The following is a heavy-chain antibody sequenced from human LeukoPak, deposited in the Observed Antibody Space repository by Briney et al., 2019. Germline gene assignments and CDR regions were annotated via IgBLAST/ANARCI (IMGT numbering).Heavy chain of an antibody. D-gene: IGHD6-19*01. CDR1: GGSISSGGYS. Sequence: SETLSLTCAVSGGSISSGGYSWSWIRQPPGKGLEWIGYIYHSGSTYYNPSLKSRVTISVDRSKNQFSLKLSSVTAADTAVYYCARDEDSSGWNKLDYWGQGTLVTVSS. V-gene: IGHV4-30-2*01. CDR3: ARDEDSSGWNKLDY. CDR2: IYHSGST. J-gene: IGHJ4*02.